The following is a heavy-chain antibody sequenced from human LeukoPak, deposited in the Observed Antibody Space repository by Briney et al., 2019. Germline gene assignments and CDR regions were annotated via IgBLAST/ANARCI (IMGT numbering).Heavy chain of an antibody. CDR1: GGSISSYY. Sequence: PSETLSLTCTVSGGSISSYYWGWIRQPPGKGLEWIGSIYYSGSTYYNPSLKSRVTISVDTSKNQFSLKLSSVTAADTAVYYCARKRPFGLYYYYYYMDVWGKGTTVTISS. CDR3: ARKRPFGLYYYYYYMDV. CDR2: IYYSGST. V-gene: IGHV4-39*01. J-gene: IGHJ6*03. D-gene: IGHD3-16*01.